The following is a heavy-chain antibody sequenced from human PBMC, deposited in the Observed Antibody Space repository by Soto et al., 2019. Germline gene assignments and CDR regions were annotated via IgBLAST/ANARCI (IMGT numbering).Heavy chain of an antibody. Sequence: QVQLVQSGAEVKKPGSSVKVSCKASGGTFSSYTISWVRQAPGQGLEWMGRIIPILGIANYAQKFQGRVTITADKSTSTAYMELSSLRSEDTAVYYCARPYGDYMIDAFDIWGQGTMVTVSS. J-gene: IGHJ3*02. V-gene: IGHV1-69*02. D-gene: IGHD4-17*01. CDR1: GGTFSSYT. CDR3: ARPYGDYMIDAFDI. CDR2: IIPILGIA.